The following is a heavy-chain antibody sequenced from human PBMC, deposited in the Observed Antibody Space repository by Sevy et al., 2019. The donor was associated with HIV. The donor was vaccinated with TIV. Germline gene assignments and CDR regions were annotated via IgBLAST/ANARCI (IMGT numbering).Heavy chain of an antibody. CDR1: GGSISSGGYY. V-gene: IGHV4-31*03. CDR3: ARSPDFMVRGVAAFDI. CDR2: IYYSGST. J-gene: IGHJ3*02. D-gene: IGHD3-10*01. Sequence: SETLSLTCTVSGGSISSGGYYWSWIRQHPGKGLEWIGYIYYSGSTYYNPSLKSRVTISVDTSKNQFSLKLSSVTAADTAVSYCARSPDFMVRGVAAFDIWGQGTMVTVSS.